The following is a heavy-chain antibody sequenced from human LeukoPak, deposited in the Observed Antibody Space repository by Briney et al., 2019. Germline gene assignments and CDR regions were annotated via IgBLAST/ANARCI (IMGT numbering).Heavy chain of an antibody. Sequence: ASVKVSCKASGYTFTTYGISWVRQAPGQGLEWMGWISANNGHTNYAQKVQGRVTMTTDTSTSTAYMELRSLRSDDTAVYYCARDRADNYDFWSGYPGRYWGQGTLVTVSS. V-gene: IGHV1-18*01. J-gene: IGHJ4*02. CDR3: ARDRADNYDFWSGYPGRY. CDR1: GYTFTTYG. CDR2: ISANNGHT. D-gene: IGHD3-3*01.